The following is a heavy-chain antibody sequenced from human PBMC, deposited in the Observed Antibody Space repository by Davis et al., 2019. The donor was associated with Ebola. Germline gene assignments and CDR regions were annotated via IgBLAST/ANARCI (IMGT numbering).Heavy chain of an antibody. CDR3: ARVITMIVAGSWFDP. CDR1: GYTFTSYG. D-gene: IGHD3-22*01. Sequence: ASVKVSCKASGYTFTSYGISWVRQAPGQGLEWMGWISAYNGNTNYAQKLQGRVTMTTDTSTSTAYMELRSLRSDETAVYYWARVITMIVAGSWFDPWGQGTLVTVSS. J-gene: IGHJ5*02. CDR2: ISAYNGNT. V-gene: IGHV1-18*01.